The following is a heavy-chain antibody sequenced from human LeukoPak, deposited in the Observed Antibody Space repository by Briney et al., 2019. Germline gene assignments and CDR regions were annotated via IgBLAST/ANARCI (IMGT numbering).Heavy chain of an antibody. Sequence: PSETLSLTCTVSGGSISSYYWSWIRQPAGKGLEWIGRIYTSGGTNYNPSLKSRVTMSVDTSKNQFSLKLSSVTAADTAVYYCARDGYSSSWYLIGWFDPWGQGTLVTVSS. V-gene: IGHV4-4*07. D-gene: IGHD6-13*01. CDR2: IYTSGGT. CDR3: ARDGYSSSWYLIGWFDP. J-gene: IGHJ5*02. CDR1: GGSISSYY.